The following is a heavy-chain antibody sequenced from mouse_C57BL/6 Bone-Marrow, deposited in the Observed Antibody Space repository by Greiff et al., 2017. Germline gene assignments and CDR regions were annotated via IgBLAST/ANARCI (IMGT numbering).Heavy chain of an antibody. CDR3: ASGMYYGSSYDWYFDV. V-gene: IGHV1-76*01. Sequence: VQLQQSGAELVRPGASVKLSCKASGYTFTDYYINWVKQRPGQGLEWIARIYPGSGNTYYNEKFKGKATLTAEKSSSTAYMQLSSLTSEDSAVYFCASGMYYGSSYDWYFDVWGTGTTVTVSS. CDR1: GYTFTDYY. J-gene: IGHJ1*03. D-gene: IGHD1-1*01. CDR2: IYPGSGNT.